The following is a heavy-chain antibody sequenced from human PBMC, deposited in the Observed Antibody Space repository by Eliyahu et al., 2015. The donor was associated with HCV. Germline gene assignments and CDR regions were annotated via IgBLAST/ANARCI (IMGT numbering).Heavy chain of an antibody. CDR2: MLYDGSNV. J-gene: IGHJ3*01. Sequence: VQLVESGGGVVQPGRSLRLSCXASGFTFXXLCMHWGRQAPGKGLEWVAVMLYDGSNVYYVDSVKGRFTISRDNSKNTLFLQMNSLRVEDTALYYCASNYGSGNYPNDAFDVWGQGTMVTVSS. D-gene: IGHD3-10*01. CDR1: GFTFXXLC. V-gene: IGHV3-33*01. CDR3: ASNYGSGNYPNDAFDV.